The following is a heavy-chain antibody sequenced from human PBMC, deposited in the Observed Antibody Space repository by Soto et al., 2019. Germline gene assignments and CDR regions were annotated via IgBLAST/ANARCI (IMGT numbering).Heavy chain of an antibody. J-gene: IGHJ5*02. CDR2: IYPHTGDT. V-gene: IGHV1-2*02. Sequence: AAGKVCCEASGYIFTGYCRDWMRQAPGQGLEWVGWIYPHTGDTNSARKFRGRVTVTSDTSISTAYMELTRLRPDDTAVYFCARGGSGDSWSVYYLWFDPWVQVTPVT. D-gene: IGHD3-3*01. CDR3: ARGGSGDSWSVYYLWFDP. CDR1: GYIFTGYC.